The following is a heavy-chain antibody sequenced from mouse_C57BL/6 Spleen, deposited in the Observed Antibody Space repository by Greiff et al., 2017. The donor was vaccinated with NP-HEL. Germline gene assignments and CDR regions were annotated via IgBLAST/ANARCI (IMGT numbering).Heavy chain of an antibody. CDR1: GFTFSSYA. J-gene: IGHJ2*01. D-gene: IGHD4-1*01. V-gene: IGHV5-4*03. CDR2: ISDGGSYT. Sequence: EVKLVESGGGLVKPGGSLKLSCAASGFTFSSYAMSWVRQTPEKRLEWVATISDGGSYTYYPDNVKGRFTISRDNAKNNLYLQMSHLKSEDTAMYYCARSLGRKYFDYWGQGTTLTVSS. CDR3: ARSLGRKYFDY.